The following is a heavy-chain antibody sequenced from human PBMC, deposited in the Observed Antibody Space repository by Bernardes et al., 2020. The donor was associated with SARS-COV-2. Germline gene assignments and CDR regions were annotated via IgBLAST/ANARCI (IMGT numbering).Heavy chain of an antibody. CDR3: ARRYSGYDMFNWFDS. Sequence: SETLSLTCAVSGASIRSTNYYWAWIRQSPGKGLEWIGTIYYTKTIYYNPSLKSRVTISVDTSKNQLSLSLSSVTAADTAVYYCARRYSGYDMFNWFDSWGQGAQITVSS. V-gene: IGHV4-39*01. CDR2: IYYTKTI. D-gene: IGHD5-12*01. CDR1: GASIRSTNYY. J-gene: IGHJ5*01.